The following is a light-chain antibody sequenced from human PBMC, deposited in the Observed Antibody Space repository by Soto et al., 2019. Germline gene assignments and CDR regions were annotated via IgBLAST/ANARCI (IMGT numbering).Light chain of an antibody. CDR3: HQYGSSPWT. V-gene: IGKV3-20*01. Sequence: EIVLTQSPGTLSLSPGERATLSCRASQSVSSSYLAWYQQKPGQAPRLLIYGASSRATGIPDRFSGSGSGTYFTLTSSRLETEDFAVYYCHQYGSSPWTFGRGTNVEI. CDR2: GAS. J-gene: IGKJ1*01. CDR1: QSVSSSY.